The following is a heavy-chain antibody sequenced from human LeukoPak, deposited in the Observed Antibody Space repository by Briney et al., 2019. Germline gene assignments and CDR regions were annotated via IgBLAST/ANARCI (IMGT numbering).Heavy chain of an antibody. CDR3: AKVADYGGNHGYFDY. D-gene: IGHD4-23*01. CDR1: GFTFSSFA. CDR2: ISGSGGST. Sequence: GGSLRLSCAASGFTFSSFAMSWVRQAPGKGLEWVSAISGSGGSTYYADSVKGRFTISRDNSKNTLYLQMNSLRAEDTAVYYCAKVADYGGNHGYFDYWGQGTLVTVSS. J-gene: IGHJ4*02. V-gene: IGHV3-23*01.